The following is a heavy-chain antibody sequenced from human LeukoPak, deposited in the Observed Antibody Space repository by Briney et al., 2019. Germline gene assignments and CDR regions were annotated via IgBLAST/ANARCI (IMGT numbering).Heavy chain of an antibody. CDR3: ARQGWELPLDY. D-gene: IGHD1-26*01. V-gene: IGHV4-30-2*01. CDR2: IYHSGST. J-gene: IGHJ4*02. Sequence: PSQTLSLTCAVSGGSISSGGYSWSWIRQPPGKGLEWIGYIYHSGSTYYNPSLKSRVTISVDRSKNQFSLKLSSVTAADTAVYYCARQGWELPLDYWGQGTLVTVSS. CDR1: GGSISSGGYS.